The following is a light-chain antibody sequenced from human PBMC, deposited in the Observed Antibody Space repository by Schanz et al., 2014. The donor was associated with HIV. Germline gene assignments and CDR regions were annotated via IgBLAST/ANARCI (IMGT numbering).Light chain of an antibody. Sequence: NFMLTQPHSVSESPGKTVTISCTRSSGSIASNYVQWYQQRPGSAPTTVIYEDNQRPSGVPDRFSGSIDRSSNSASLTISGLKTEDEADYFCQSSDADNPGVFGGGTQLTVL. CDR3: QSSDADNPGV. CDR1: SGSIASNY. V-gene: IGLV6-57*04. CDR2: EDN. J-gene: IGLJ2*01.